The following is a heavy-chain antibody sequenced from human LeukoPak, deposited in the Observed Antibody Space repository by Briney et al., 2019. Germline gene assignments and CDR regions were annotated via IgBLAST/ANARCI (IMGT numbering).Heavy chain of an antibody. V-gene: IGHV3-21*03. CDR1: GFKFSVYS. CDR2: ITGTGSQFDDV. J-gene: IGHJ3*01. Sequence: GGSLRLACAASGFKFSVYSMNWVRQAPGSGLEWVSRITGTGSQFDDVDYADSVRGRFTISRDNAKDSLFLEMSGLRVEDTGIYFCARGTGFADAFDFWGRGTLVTVSS. CDR3: ARGTGFADAFDF.